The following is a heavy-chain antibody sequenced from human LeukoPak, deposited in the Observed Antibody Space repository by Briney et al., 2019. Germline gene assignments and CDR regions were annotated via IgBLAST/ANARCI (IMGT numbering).Heavy chain of an antibody. CDR3: VRVLETASRGGSCYSGLDY. CDR1: GFTFSSYD. CDR2: ISRTGSYI. D-gene: IGHD2-15*01. Sequence: PGGSLRLSCAGSGFTFSSYDMNWVRQAPGRGLEWVSSISRTGSYIYYADSVKGRFTSSRDNAKNSLYLQMNSLRVEDTAFYYCVRVLETASRGGSCYSGLDYWGQGTLVPVSS. J-gene: IGHJ4*02. V-gene: IGHV3-21*01.